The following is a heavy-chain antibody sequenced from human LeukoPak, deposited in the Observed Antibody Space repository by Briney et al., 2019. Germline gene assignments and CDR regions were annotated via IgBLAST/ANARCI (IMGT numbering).Heavy chain of an antibody. CDR2: ISGSDGST. Sequence: GGSLRLSCAASGLTFSSYAMSWVRQAPGKGLEWVSVISGSDGSTYYADSVKGRFTISRDNAKNSLYLQMNSLRAEDTALYYCAKDISATVTTIYYYYGMDVWGQGTTVTVSS. V-gene: IGHV3-23*01. CDR3: AKDISATVTTIYYYYGMDV. CDR1: GLTFSSYA. J-gene: IGHJ6*02. D-gene: IGHD4-17*01.